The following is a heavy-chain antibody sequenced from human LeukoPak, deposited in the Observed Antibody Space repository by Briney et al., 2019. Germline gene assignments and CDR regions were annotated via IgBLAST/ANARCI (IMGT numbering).Heavy chain of an antibody. J-gene: IGHJ6*03. Sequence: ASVKVSCKASGYTFTGYYMHWVRQAPGQGLEWMGWINPNSGGTNYAQKFQGRVTMTRDTSISTAYMELSRLRSDDTAVYYCARDKRAAGSYYYYYYMDVWGKGTTVTVSS. CDR2: INPNSGGT. D-gene: IGHD6-13*01. V-gene: IGHV1-2*02. CDR1: GYTFTGYY. CDR3: ARDKRAAGSYYYYYYMDV.